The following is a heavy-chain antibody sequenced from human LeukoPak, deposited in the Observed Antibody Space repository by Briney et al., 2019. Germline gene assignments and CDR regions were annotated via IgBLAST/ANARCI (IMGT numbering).Heavy chain of an antibody. V-gene: IGHV3-30-3*01. D-gene: IGHD6-19*01. CDR1: GFTFSSYA. CDR3: ARGWLVLNEVGAFDI. Sequence: GGSLRLSCAASGFTFSSYAMHWVRQAQGKGLEWVAVISYDGSNKYYADSVKGRFTISRDNSKNTLYLQMNSLRAEDTALYYCARGWLVLNEVGAFDIWGQGTMVAVAS. CDR2: ISYDGSNK. J-gene: IGHJ3*02.